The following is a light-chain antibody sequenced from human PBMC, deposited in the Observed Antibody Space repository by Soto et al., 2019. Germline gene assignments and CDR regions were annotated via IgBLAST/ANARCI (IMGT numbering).Light chain of an antibody. J-gene: IGKJ1*01. CDR3: QNYNQYSRT. Sequence: DIQMTQSPSTLSASVGDRVTITCRASQSISSWLAWYQQKPGKAPKLLIYDASSLESGVPSRFSGSGFGTEFTLTISGLQPDDSATYYCQNYNQYSRTFGQGTKVDI. CDR2: DAS. V-gene: IGKV1-5*01. CDR1: QSISSW.